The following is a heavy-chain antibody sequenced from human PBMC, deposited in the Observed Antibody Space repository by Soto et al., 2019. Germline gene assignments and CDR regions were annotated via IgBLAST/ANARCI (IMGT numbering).Heavy chain of an antibody. CDR3: ARGRIAAAGSWFDP. Sequence: GASVKGSCKASGGTFSSYAISWVRQAPGQGLEWMGWIIPILGTANYAQKFQGRVTITADKSTSTAYMELSSLRSEDTAVYYCARGRIAAAGSWFDPWGQGTLVTVSS. D-gene: IGHD6-13*01. CDR1: GGTFSSYA. CDR2: IIPILGTA. V-gene: IGHV1-69*06. J-gene: IGHJ5*02.